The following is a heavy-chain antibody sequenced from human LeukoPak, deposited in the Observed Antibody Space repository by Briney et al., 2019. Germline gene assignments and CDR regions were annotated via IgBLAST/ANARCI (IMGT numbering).Heavy chain of an antibody. CDR3: ARAPSEIGGYYPEYFRH. V-gene: IGHV3-74*01. CDR1: GFTFSTYW. D-gene: IGHD3-22*01. Sequence: RGSLGLSCAASGFTFSTYWMHWVRQAPGKGLVWVSRIKSDGGTNYADSVKGRFTISRDNAKKTVSLQMNSLRPEDTGVYYCARAPSEIGGYYPEYFRHWGQGTLVTVSS. J-gene: IGHJ1*01. CDR2: IKSDGGT.